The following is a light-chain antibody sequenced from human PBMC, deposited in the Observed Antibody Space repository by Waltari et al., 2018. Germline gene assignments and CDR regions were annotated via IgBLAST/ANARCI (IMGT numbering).Light chain of an antibody. CDR3: AAWDDSLSAWV. CDR1: SSNMGNNY. V-gene: IGLV1-47*01. Sequence: QSVLTQAPSASETPGPRVTIPCSGCSSNMGNNYVYSYQQLPGTAPKLLIYKNNQRPSGVPDRFSGSKSGTSASLAISGLRSEDEADFYCAAWDDSLSAWVFGGGTKLTVL. J-gene: IGLJ3*02. CDR2: KNN.